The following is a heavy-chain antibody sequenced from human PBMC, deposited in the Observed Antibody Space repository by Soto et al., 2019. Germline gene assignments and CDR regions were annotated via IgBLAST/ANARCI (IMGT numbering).Heavy chain of an antibody. Sequence: GGSLRLSCAASGFTFSNYAMSWVRQAPGKGLEWVSGISGSGGSTYYADSVKGRFTISRDNSKNTLSLQMSSLGAEDTAVYYCAKGGGSVTSTFDYWGQGTLVTVSS. CDR3: AKGGGSVTSTFDY. CDR1: GFTFSNYA. J-gene: IGHJ4*02. D-gene: IGHD2-21*02. CDR2: ISGSGGST. V-gene: IGHV3-23*01.